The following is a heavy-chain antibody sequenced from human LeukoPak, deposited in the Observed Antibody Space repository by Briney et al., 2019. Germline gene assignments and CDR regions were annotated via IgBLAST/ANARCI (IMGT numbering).Heavy chain of an antibody. V-gene: IGHV3-30*02. CDR1: GFTFSSYG. J-gene: IGHJ4*02. CDR2: TQYDGSYK. D-gene: IGHD3-10*01. Sequence: GGPLRPSCAASGFTFSSYGMHWVRQAPGKGLEWVAFTQYDGSYKHYADSVKGRFTVSRDNSKNTLYLQMNSLRAEDTAVYYCAKYRSYYGSGIDYWGQGTLVTVSS. CDR3: AKYRSYYGSGIDY.